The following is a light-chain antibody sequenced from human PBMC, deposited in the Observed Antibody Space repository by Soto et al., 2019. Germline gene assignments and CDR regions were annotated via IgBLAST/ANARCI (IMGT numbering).Light chain of an antibody. V-gene: IGLV2-23*01. CDR1: SSDLGNDNV. CDR3: CSFSGSSTYV. Sequence: QSALTQPASVSGSPGQSITISCTDTSSDLGNDNVVSWYQQHPGKAPKLIIYVGNRRPSGLSTRFSGSSSGNTASLTIYGLQAEDEADYYCCSFSGSSTYVFGTGTKVTVL. CDR2: VGN. J-gene: IGLJ1*01.